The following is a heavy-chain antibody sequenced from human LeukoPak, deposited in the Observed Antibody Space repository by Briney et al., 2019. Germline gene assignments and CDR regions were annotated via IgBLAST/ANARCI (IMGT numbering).Heavy chain of an antibody. CDR3: ARVSSSSLKWGFDY. D-gene: IGHD6-6*01. CDR2: INPSGGST. Sequence: ASVKVSCKPCGYTFPYYIHWVRQAPGQGLEWMGIINPSGGSTSYAQKFQGRVTMTRDMSTSTVYMELSSLRSEDTAVYYCARVSSSSLKWGFDYWGQGTLVTVSS. CDR1: GYTFPYY. V-gene: IGHV1-46*01. J-gene: IGHJ4*02.